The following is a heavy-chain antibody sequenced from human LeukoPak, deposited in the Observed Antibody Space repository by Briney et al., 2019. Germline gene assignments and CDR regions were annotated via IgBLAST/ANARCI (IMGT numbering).Heavy chain of an antibody. CDR1: GGSISSDRFY. V-gene: IGHV4-61*02. Sequence: SETPSLTCTVSGGSISSDRFYWTWVRQPAGKGLEWIGRIKGSITNYNPSLKSRVNISVDTSTNQFSLKLNSLTAADTAVYYCARVPDWTYAADYWGQGTLVTVSS. CDR3: ARVPDWTYAADY. CDR2: IKGSIT. D-gene: IGHD3/OR15-3a*01. J-gene: IGHJ4*02.